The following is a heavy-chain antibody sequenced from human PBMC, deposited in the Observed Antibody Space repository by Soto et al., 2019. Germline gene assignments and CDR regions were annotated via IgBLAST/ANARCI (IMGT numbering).Heavy chain of an antibody. Sequence: GGSLRLSCAASGFTFSNAWMSWVRQAPGKGLEWVGRIKSKTDGGTTDYAAPVKGRFTISRDDSKNTLYLQMNSLKTEDTAVYYCTTDRYGIAAAGTFPFDYWGQGTLVTVSS. CDR3: TTDRYGIAAAGTFPFDY. V-gene: IGHV3-15*01. CDR1: GFTFSNAW. CDR2: IKSKTDGGTT. J-gene: IGHJ4*02. D-gene: IGHD6-13*01.